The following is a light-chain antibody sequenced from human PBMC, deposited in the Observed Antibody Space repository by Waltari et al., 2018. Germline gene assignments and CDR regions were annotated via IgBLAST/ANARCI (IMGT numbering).Light chain of an antibody. V-gene: IGKV4-1*01. Sequence: DIVMTQSPDSLAVSLGERATINSKSPQSVLYTDNNKNYLTWYQQKPGQPPQLLIYWASTRESGVPDRFIGSGSGTDFTLTISSLQAEDVAVYYCHQHYTTPWTFGQGTQVEL. CDR3: HQHYTTPWT. CDR2: WAS. J-gene: IGKJ1*01. CDR1: QSVLYTDNNKNY.